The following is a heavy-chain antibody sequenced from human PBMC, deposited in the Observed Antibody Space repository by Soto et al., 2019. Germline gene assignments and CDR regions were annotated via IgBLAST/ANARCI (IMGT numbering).Heavy chain of an antibody. D-gene: IGHD6-13*01. Sequence: GGSLRLSCAASGFTFNNYAMNWVRQAPGKGLEWVATISNTGGSTYYADSVKSRLTISKDTSKSQVVLTMTNMDPVDTATYYCARIDAAAAGISDYWGQGTLVTVSS. CDR3: ARIDAAAAGISDY. V-gene: IGHV3-23*01. J-gene: IGHJ4*02. CDR2: ISNTGGST. CDR1: GFTFNNYA.